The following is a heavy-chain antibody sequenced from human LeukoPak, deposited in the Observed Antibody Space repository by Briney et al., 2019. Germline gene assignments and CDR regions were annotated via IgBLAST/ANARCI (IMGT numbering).Heavy chain of an antibody. CDR2: ISYDGSNK. CDR1: GFTFSSYA. V-gene: IGHV3-30-3*01. CDR3: ARGKWLRESAFDI. Sequence: GGSLRLSCAASGFTFSSYAMHWVRQAPGKGLEWVAVISYDGSNKYYADSVKGRFTISRDNSKNTLYLQMNSLRAEDTAVYYCARGKWLRESAFDIWGQGTMVTVSS. J-gene: IGHJ3*02. D-gene: IGHD5-12*01.